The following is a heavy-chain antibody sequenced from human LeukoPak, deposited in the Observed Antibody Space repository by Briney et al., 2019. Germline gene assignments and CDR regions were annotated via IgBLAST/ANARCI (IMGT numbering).Heavy chain of an antibody. CDR1: GSTFSGSA. CDR2: IRSKANDYAT. J-gene: IGHJ4*02. Sequence: GGSLRLSCSGSTFSGSALHWVRQASGKGLEWVGRIRSKANDYATTYAASVKGRFSISRDDSKNTAYLQMKSLKAEDTALYYCTTTGRVVGFDYWGQGTQVTVSS. D-gene: IGHD2-21*01. V-gene: IGHV3-73*01. CDR3: TTTGRVVGFDY.